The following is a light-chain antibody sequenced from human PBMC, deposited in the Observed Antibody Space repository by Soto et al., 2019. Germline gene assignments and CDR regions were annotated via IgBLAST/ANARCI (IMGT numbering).Light chain of an antibody. V-gene: IGKV1D-16*01. J-gene: IGKJ4*01. CDR1: QDINSY. CDR2: AAS. CDR3: QQSNIYPLT. Sequence: DVQMTQSPSSLSASVGDRVTITGRASQDINSYLAWYQQKPGNAPKSLIYAASSLKTGVPSSFSGSESGTDFTLTINNLQPEDSATYYCQQSNIYPLTFGGGTKVEIK.